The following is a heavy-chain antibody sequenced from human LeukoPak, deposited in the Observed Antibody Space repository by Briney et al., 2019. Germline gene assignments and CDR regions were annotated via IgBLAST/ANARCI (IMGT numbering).Heavy chain of an antibody. D-gene: IGHD2-15*01. CDR2: IIAIFGTA. CDR3: ARAANIVVVVAATDYYYYGMDV. Sequence: SVKVSCKASGGTFSSYAISWVRQAPGQGLEWMGGIIAIFGTANYAQKFQGRVTITADESTSTAYMELSSLRPEDTAVYYCARAANIVVVVAATDYYYYGMDVWGQGTTVTVSS. CDR1: GGTFSSYA. J-gene: IGHJ6*02. V-gene: IGHV1-69*13.